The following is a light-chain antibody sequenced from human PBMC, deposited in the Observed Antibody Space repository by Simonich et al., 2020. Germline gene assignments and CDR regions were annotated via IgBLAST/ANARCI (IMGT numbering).Light chain of an antibody. CDR3: QQYYSTPIT. V-gene: IGKV4-1*01. Sequence: DIVMTQSPDSLAVSLGERATINCKSSQSVLYSSNNKNYLAWYQQKPGQPPKLLIYWASTRGSGVPDRFIGGGSGTDFTLTISSLQAEDVAVYYCQQYYSTPITFGQGTRLEIK. CDR2: WAS. J-gene: IGKJ5*01. CDR1: QSVLYSSNNKNY.